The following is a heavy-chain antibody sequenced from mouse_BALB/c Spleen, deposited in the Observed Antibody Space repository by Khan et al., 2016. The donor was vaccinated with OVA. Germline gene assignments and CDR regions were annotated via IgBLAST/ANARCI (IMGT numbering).Heavy chain of an antibody. CDR2: INYSGST. Sequence: EVQLQESGPGLVKPSQSLSLSCTVTGYSITSDYAWNWIRQFPGNKLEWMGYINYSGSTSYNPSLKSRISITRDTSKNPFFLQLNSVTTEDTATYYCAGDYYGSSYFDYWGQGTTLTVSS. J-gene: IGHJ2*01. CDR3: AGDYYGSSYFDY. CDR1: GYSITSDYA. V-gene: IGHV3-2*02. D-gene: IGHD1-1*01.